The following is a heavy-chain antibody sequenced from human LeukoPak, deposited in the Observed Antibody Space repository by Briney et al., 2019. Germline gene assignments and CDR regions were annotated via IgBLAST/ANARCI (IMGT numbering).Heavy chain of an antibody. D-gene: IGHD6-19*01. Sequence: ASVKVSCKASGYTFTSYDINWVRQAPGQGLEWMGWMNPNRGNTGYAQKVQGRVTMTRNTSISTAYMELSSLRSEDTAVYYCARLAAGTANVVDYWGQGTLVTVSS. CDR1: GYTFTSYD. J-gene: IGHJ4*02. V-gene: IGHV1-8*01. CDR3: ARLAAGTANVVDY. CDR2: MNPNRGNT.